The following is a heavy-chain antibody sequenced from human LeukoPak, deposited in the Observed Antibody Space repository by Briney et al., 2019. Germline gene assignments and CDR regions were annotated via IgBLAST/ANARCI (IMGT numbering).Heavy chain of an antibody. CDR2: MNPNSGNT. CDR1: GYTFTSYD. V-gene: IGHV1-8*03. Sequence: GASVKVSCKASGYTFTSYDINWVRQPTGQGLEWMGWMNPNSGNTGYAQKFQGRVTITRNTSISTAYMELSSLRSEDTAVYYCARGANYDILTGLYYMDVWGKGTTVTVSS. CDR3: ARGANYDILTGLYYMDV. J-gene: IGHJ6*03. D-gene: IGHD3-9*01.